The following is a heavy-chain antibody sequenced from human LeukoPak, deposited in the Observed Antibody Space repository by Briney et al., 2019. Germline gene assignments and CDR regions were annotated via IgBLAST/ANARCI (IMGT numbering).Heavy chain of an antibody. CDR1: GFTFSSYG. J-gene: IGHJ4*02. CDR2: IWYDGSNK. V-gene: IGHV3-33*01. Sequence: PGGSLRLSCAASGFTFSSYGMHWVRQAPGKGLEWVAVIWYDGSNKYYAGSVKGRFTISRDNSKSTLYLQMNSLRAEDTAVYYCARGTGPWDYFDYWGQGTLVTVSS. D-gene: IGHD1-14*01. CDR3: ARGTGPWDYFDY.